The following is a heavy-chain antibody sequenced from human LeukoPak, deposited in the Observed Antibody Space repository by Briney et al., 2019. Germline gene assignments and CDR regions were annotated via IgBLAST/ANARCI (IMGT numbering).Heavy chain of an antibody. Sequence: SSETLSLTCTVSGGSMSRYYWTWIRQSPGKELEWIGYIYYSGSTHYNPSLKSRVTMSVDTSKSQFSLKLSSVTAADTAVYYCARPNTYDVGNNAFDIWGQGTMVTDSS. CDR3: ARPNTYDVGNNAFDI. CDR1: GGSMSRYY. D-gene: IGHD2/OR15-2a*01. CDR2: IYYSGST. V-gene: IGHV4-59*01. J-gene: IGHJ3*02.